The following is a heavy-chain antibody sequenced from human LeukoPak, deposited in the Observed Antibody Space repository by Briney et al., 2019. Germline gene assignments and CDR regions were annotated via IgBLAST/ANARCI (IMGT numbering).Heavy chain of an antibody. V-gene: IGHV3-11*06. D-gene: IGHD3-16*02. CDR3: ARDRQDYDYVWGSYPLDY. J-gene: IGHJ4*02. CDR2: ISSSSSYT. Sequence: GGSLRLSCAASGFTFSDYYMSWIRQAPGKGLEWVSYISSSSSYTNYADSVKGRFTLSRDNAKNSLYLQMISLRAEDTAVYYCARDRQDYDYVWGSYPLDYWGQGTLVTVSS. CDR1: GFTFSDYY.